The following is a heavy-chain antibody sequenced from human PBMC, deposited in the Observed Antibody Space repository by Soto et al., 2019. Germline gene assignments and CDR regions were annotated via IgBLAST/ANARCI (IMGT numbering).Heavy chain of an antibody. CDR1: GYTFTTYA. D-gene: IGHD6-13*01. J-gene: IGHJ5*02. V-gene: IGHV1-3*01. CDR2: INGGNGNT. Sequence: QVQLVQSGAEVKKPGASVKVSCKASGYTFTTYAMHWVRQAPGQRIEWMGWINGGNGNTKYSQKFQGRVTITRDTSASTAYMELSSLRSEDTAVYYCARGPLAAADWFDPWGQGTLVTVSS. CDR3: ARGPLAAADWFDP.